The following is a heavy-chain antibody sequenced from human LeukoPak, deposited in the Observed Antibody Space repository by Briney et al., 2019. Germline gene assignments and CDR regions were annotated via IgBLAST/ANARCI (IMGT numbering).Heavy chain of an antibody. D-gene: IGHD2-2*01. Sequence: SQTLSLTCTVSGVSISSGGYYWRWIRQHPGKGLEWIGYIYYSGSTYYNPSLKSRVTISVDTSKNQFSLKLSSVTAADTAVYYCARAPILAPAANVFDYWGQGTLVTVSS. CDR1: GVSISSGGYY. V-gene: IGHV4-31*03. CDR3: ARAPILAPAANVFDY. CDR2: IYYSGST. J-gene: IGHJ4*02.